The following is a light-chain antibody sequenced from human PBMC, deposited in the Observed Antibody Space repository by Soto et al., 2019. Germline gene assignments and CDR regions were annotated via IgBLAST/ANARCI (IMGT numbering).Light chain of an antibody. V-gene: IGLV2-23*01. CDR3: CSYAGSGTYV. CDR1: SSDVGSYNL. Sequence: QSLLTQPASVPGSPGQSITISCTGTSSDVGSYNLVSWYQQHPGKAPKLIIYEDSKRPSGVSNRFSGSKSGNTASLTISGLQAEDEADYYCCSYAGSGTYVFGTGTKITVL. CDR2: EDS. J-gene: IGLJ1*01.